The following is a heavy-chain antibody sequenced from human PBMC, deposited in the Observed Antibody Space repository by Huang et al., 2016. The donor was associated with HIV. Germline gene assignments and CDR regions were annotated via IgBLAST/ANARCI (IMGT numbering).Heavy chain of an antibody. D-gene: IGHD3-3*01. CDR1: GDSINSNTFY. CDR2: IYYSGTT. J-gene: IGHJ1*01. V-gene: IGHV4-39*02. CDR3: ARTGVAVSDDPEYFQH. Sequence: LQESGPGLVGPSETLSLTCAVSGDSINSNTFYLGWIRRPPGKALVGIGRIYYSGTTYYNPALKRRARIAVDASKNRIFLHLRSVTAADTGVYYCARTGVAVSDDPEYFQHWGQGALVTIS.